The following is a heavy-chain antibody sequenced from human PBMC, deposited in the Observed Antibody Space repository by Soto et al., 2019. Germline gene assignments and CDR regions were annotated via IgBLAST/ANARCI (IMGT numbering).Heavy chain of an antibody. V-gene: IGHV3-30-3*01. CDR1: GFTFSSYA. Sequence: GGSLRLSCAASGFTFSSYAMHWVRQAPGKGLEWVAVISYDGSNKYYADSVKGRFTISRDNSKNTLYLQMNSLRAEDTAVYYCARDRVDTAMVRLYYYYYGMDVWGQGTTVTVSS. CDR3: ARDRVDTAMVRLYYYYYGMDV. J-gene: IGHJ6*02. CDR2: ISYDGSNK. D-gene: IGHD5-18*01.